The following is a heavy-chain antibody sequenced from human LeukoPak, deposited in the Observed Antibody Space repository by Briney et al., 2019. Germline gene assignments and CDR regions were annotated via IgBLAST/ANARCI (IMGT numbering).Heavy chain of an antibody. J-gene: IGHJ4*02. V-gene: IGHV1-2*06. CDR2: ISTSTGGT. CDR3: TRDHFGSYLA. D-gene: IGHD1-26*01. CDR1: GYTLTDHD. Sequence: ASVKVSCKTSGYTLTDHDMHWVRQAPGQGLEWVGRISTSTGGTTYSQSFQGRVTMTRDTSISTGYMELSRLKSDDTAVYYCTRDHFGSYLAWGQGTLVTVSS.